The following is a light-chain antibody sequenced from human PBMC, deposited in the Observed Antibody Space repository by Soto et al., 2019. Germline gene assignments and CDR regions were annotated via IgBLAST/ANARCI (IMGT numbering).Light chain of an antibody. CDR2: EGS. Sequence: QSALTQPASVSGSPGQSITISCTGTSSDVGSYNLVSWYQQHPGKAPKLMIYEGSKRPSGVSNRFSGSKSGNTASLTISGLQAEDEADYYCCSYAGSSTEVFGGGTKVTV. J-gene: IGLJ3*02. V-gene: IGLV2-23*01. CDR3: CSYAGSSTEV. CDR1: SSDVGSYNL.